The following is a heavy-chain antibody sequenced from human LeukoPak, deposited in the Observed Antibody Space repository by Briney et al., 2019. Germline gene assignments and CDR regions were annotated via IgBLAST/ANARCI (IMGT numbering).Heavy chain of an antibody. V-gene: IGHV3-21*01. CDR1: GFTFSSYS. CDR2: ISSSGSYT. Sequence: GSLRLSCAASGFTFSSYSMNWVRQAPGKGLEWVSYISSSGSYTHSADSVKGRFTISRDNAKNSLYLQMSSLRAEDTAVYYCARDHGYWGQGTLVTVSS. J-gene: IGHJ4*02. CDR3: ARDHGY.